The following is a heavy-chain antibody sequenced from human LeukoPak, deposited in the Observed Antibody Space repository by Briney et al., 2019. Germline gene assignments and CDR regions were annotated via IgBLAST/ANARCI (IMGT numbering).Heavy chain of an antibody. CDR1: GYTFTGYY. V-gene: IGHV1-2*02. J-gene: IGHJ5*02. CDR3: ARDKGAADSFDP. CDR2: INPNSGGT. D-gene: IGHD6-13*01. Sequence: ASVKVSCKASGYTFTGYYMHWVRQAPGQGLEWMGWINPNSGGTNYAQKFQGRVTMTRDTSISTAYMELSRLRSDDTAVYYCARDKGAADSFDPWGQGTLVTVSS.